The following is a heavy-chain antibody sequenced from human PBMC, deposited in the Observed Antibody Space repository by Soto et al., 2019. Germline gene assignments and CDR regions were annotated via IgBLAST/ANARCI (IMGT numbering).Heavy chain of an antibody. CDR1: GYSFTSYW. Sequence: HGESLKISCKGSGYSFTSYWIGWVRQMPGKGLEWMGIIYPGDSDTRYSPSFQGQVTISADKSISTAYLQWSSLKASDTAMYYCARHRNSSSWFYYYYGMDVWGQGTTVTVSS. J-gene: IGHJ6*02. CDR3: ARHRNSSSWFYYYYGMDV. CDR2: IYPGDSDT. D-gene: IGHD6-13*01. V-gene: IGHV5-51*01.